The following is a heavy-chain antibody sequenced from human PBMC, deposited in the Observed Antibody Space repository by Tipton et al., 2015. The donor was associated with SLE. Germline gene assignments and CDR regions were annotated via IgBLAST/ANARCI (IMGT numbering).Heavy chain of an antibody. J-gene: IGHJ6*03. D-gene: IGHD3-10*01. CDR1: GGSVSSGSYY. V-gene: IGHV4-61*01. CDR3: ARGHGSGSYRVDYYYMDV. CDR2: IKHSGST. Sequence: TLSLTCTVSGGSVSSGSYYWSWIRQPPGKGLEWIGEIKHSGSTNYNPSLKSRVSISVDTSKNQFSLKLSSVTAADTAVYYCARGHGSGSYRVDYYYMDVWGKGTTVTVSS.